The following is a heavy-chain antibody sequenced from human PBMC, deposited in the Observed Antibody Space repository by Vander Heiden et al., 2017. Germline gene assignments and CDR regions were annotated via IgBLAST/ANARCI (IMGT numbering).Heavy chain of an antibody. Sequence: EVQLVASGGGLVQPGGSLRLSCAASGFTFSTFWMHWVRQVPGKGPVWVSRINGDQRSTLYADSVKGRFTISRDNAKTTLYLQMNSLRVEDTAVYYCARRDPGGGFLDYWGQGILVTVSS. J-gene: IGHJ4*02. CDR3: ARRDPGGGFLDY. D-gene: IGHD2-15*01. CDR1: GFTFSTFW. V-gene: IGHV3-74*01. CDR2: INGDQRST.